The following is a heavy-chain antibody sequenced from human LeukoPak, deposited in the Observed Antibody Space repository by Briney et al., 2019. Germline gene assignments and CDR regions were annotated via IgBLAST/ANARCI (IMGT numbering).Heavy chain of an antibody. CDR1: GYTFTSYD. Sequence: ASVKVSCKASGYTFTSYDINWVRQATGQGLEWMGRIIPILGIANYAQKFQGRVTITADKSTSTAYMELSSLRSEDTAVYYCASADLGYCSSTSCTLDYWGQGTLVTVSS. D-gene: IGHD2-2*01. V-gene: IGHV1-69*04. J-gene: IGHJ4*02. CDR3: ASADLGYCSSTSCTLDY. CDR2: IIPILGIA.